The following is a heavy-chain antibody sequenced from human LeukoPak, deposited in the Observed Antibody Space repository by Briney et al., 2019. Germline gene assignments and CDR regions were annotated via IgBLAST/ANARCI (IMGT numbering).Heavy chain of an antibody. CDR3: AGLRYGSGWYYY. J-gene: IGHJ4*02. CDR1: GGSFSGYY. D-gene: IGHD6-19*01. CDR2: INHSGST. V-gene: IGHV4-34*01. Sequence: SETLSLTCAVYGGSFSGYYWSWIRQPPGKGLEWIGEINHSGSTNYNPSLKSRVTISVDTSKNQFSLKLSSVTAADTAVYYCAGLRYGSGWYYYWGQGTLVTVSS.